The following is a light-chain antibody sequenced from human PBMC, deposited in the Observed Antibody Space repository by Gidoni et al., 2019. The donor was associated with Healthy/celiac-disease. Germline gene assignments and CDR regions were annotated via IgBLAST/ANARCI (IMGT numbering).Light chain of an antibody. CDR2: DAS. J-gene: IGKJ2*01. CDR1: QSVSSY. V-gene: IGKV3-11*01. Sequence: DIVLTPSPATLSLSPGERATLSCRASQSVSSYLAWYQQKPGQAPRLLIYDASNRATGIPARFSGSGSGTDFTLTISSLEPEDFAGYYCQQRSNWYTFGQXTKLEIK. CDR3: QQRSNWYT.